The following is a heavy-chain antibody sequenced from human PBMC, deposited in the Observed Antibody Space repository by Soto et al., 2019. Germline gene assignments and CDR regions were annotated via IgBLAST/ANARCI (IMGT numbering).Heavy chain of an antibody. V-gene: IGHV3-11*01. D-gene: IGHD3-10*01. CDR1: GFTFSDYY. Sequence: PGGSLRLSCAASGFTFSDYYMSWIRQAPGKGLEWVSYISSSGSTIYYADSVKGRFTISRDNAKNSLYLQMNSLRAEDTAVYYCARQPILGFGELSGAPDYWGQGTLVTVSS. CDR3: ARQPILGFGELSGAPDY. CDR2: ISSSGSTI. J-gene: IGHJ4*02.